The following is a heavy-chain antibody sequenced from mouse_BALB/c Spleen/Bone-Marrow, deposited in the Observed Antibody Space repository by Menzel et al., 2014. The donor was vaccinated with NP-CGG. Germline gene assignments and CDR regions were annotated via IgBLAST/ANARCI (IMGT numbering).Heavy chain of an antibody. CDR1: RVDFSRYW. V-gene: IGHV4-1*02. J-gene: IGHJ2*01. CDR3: ARPDYYGYLNY. Sequence: EASRVDFSRYWMSWVRQAPGKGLEWIGEINPDSRTINYSPSLKDKFIISRDNAKNTLYLRLNKVRSEDTALYYCARPDYYGYLNYWGQGTTLTVSS. D-gene: IGHD1-1*01. CDR2: INPDSRTI.